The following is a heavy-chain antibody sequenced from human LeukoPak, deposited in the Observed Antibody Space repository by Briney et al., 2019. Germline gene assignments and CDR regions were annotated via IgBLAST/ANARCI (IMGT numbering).Heavy chain of an antibody. Sequence: SETLSLTCTVSGGSIGSYYWSWVRQPPGKGLEWIGYMQYSGDASYNPSLKSRVTISVDTPKNQFSLKLSSVTAADTAVYYCATHIDYGDYNLQQFDPWGQGTLVTVSS. J-gene: IGHJ5*02. CDR2: MQYSGDA. CDR3: ATHIDYGDYNLQQFDP. V-gene: IGHV4-59*08. CDR1: GGSIGSYY. D-gene: IGHD4-17*01.